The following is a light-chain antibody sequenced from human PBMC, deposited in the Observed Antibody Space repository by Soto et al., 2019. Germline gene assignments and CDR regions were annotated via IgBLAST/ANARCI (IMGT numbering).Light chain of an antibody. J-gene: IGLJ2*01. CDR1: NIGSKS. CDR3: QVWDSSSDLVV. CDR2: DDS. V-gene: IGLV3-21*02. Sequence: SYELTQPPSVSVAPGHTARITCGGNNIGSKSVHWYQQKPGQAPVLVVYDDSDRPSGIPERFSGSNSGNTATLTISRVEAGDEADYYCQVWDSSSDLVVFGGGTKLTVL.